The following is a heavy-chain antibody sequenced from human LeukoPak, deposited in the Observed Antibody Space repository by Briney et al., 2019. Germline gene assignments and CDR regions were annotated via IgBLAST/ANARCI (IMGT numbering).Heavy chain of an antibody. D-gene: IGHD3-10*01. CDR2: IIPIFGTA. V-gene: IGHV1-69*13. CDR3: ARGSITMVRGVPYYYYYYMDV. CDR1: GGTFSSYA. Sequence: SVKVSCKASGGTFSSYANSWVRQAPGQGLEWMGGIIPIFGTANYAQKFQGRVTITADESTSTAYMELSSLRSEDTAVYYCARGSITMVRGVPYYYYYYMDVWGKGTTVTISS. J-gene: IGHJ6*03.